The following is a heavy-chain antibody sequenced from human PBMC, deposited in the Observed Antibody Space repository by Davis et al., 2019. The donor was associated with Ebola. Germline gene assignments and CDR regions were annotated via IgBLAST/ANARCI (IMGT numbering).Heavy chain of an antibody. D-gene: IGHD3-10*02. V-gene: IGHV4-34*01. J-gene: IGHJ6*04. CDR2: ITHSGST. Sequence: PSETLSLTCTVSAYSFSPYYWSWIRQPPGKGLEWIGEITHSGSTNYKPSLKSRVTISVETSKNQFSLRLRSVTAADTAIYYCARLKWRKAYYVAPDVWGRGTTVTVSS. CDR3: ARLKWRKAYYVAPDV. CDR1: AYSFSPYY.